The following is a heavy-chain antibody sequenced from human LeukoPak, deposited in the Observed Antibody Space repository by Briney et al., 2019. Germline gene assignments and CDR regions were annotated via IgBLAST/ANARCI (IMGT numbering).Heavy chain of an antibody. CDR1: GGSINSSNYY. J-gene: IGHJ4*02. CDR2: MDYTGSA. V-gene: IGHV4-39*01. Sequence: SETLSLTCTVSGGSINSSNYYWGWIRQPPGKGLECIGTMDYTGSAYYNPSLKSRVTISVDTSKNQFSLKLSSVTAADTAVYYCARFRLTDSSSWYYFDYWGQGTLVTVSS. D-gene: IGHD6-13*01. CDR3: ARFRLTDSSSWYYFDY.